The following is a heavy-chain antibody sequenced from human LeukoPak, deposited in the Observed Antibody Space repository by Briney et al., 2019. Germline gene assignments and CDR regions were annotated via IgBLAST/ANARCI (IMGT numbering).Heavy chain of an antibody. CDR1: GFTFNQYV. V-gene: IGHV3-30*04. CDR3: AKDADGAPVNPFDY. D-gene: IGHD4-17*01. J-gene: IGHJ4*02. Sequence: GRSLRLSCAASGFTFNQYVIHWARQAPGKGLEWVAVISNDGITRFYATSVKGRCTISRDDSKNTVYLQLSSLRVEGTAVYYCAKDADGAPVNPFDYWGQGTLVTVSS. CDR2: ISNDGITR.